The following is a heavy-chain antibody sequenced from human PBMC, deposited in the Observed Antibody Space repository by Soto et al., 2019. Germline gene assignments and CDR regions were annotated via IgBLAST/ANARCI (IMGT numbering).Heavy chain of an antibody. CDR1: GGTFSSYA. CDR2: IIPLFNTS. V-gene: IGHV1-69*01. Sequence: QVQLVQSGAEVKKPGSSVKVSCKASGGTFSSYAISWVRQAPGHGLEWMGGIIPLFNTSHYAQNFQGRVTITADDSTNTAYRELSSLRSKATAVYYFARAPVDYDGTLGSFDIGGQGTMVTVSS. J-gene: IGHJ3*02. D-gene: IGHD4-17*01. CDR3: ARAPVDYDGTLGSFDI.